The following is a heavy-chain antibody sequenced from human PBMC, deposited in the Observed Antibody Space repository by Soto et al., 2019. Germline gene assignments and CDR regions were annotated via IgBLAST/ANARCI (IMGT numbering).Heavy chain of an antibody. J-gene: IGHJ4*02. CDR2: IWYDGSNK. CDR1: GFTFSSYG. Sequence: QVQLVESGGGVVQPGRSRRLSCAASGFTFSSYGMHWVRQAPGKGLEWVAVIWYDGSNKYYADSVKGRFTISRDNSKNTLYLQMNSLRAEDTAVYYCARERRGDTADYWGQGTLVTVSS. D-gene: IGHD5-18*01. V-gene: IGHV3-33*01. CDR3: ARERRGDTADY.